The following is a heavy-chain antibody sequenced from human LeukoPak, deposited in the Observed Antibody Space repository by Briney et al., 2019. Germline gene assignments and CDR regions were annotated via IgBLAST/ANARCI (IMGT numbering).Heavy chain of an antibody. Sequence: ASVKVSCKASGYTFTNFGVAWVRQAPGQGLEWMAWISAYNGDSNYAQKFQGRVTLTTDTSTRTAYMELRNLTSDDTAVYFCARGGGRRVYYFDYWGQGTLVTVSS. CDR1: GYTFTNFG. V-gene: IGHV1-18*01. CDR2: ISAYNGDS. J-gene: IGHJ4*02. CDR3: ARGGGRRVYYFDY. D-gene: IGHD3-16*01.